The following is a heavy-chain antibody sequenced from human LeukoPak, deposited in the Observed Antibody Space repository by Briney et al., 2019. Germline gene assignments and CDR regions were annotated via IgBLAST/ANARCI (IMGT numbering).Heavy chain of an antibody. CDR3: ARGKRRGYYDSSGFDY. J-gene: IGHJ4*02. Sequence: SETLSLTCTVSGGFISNYYWSWIRQPPGKGLEWIGYIYYSDSNYNPSLKSRATISEDTSKNQFSLKLSSLTAADTAVYYCARGKRRGYYDSSGFDYWGQGTLVTVSS. CDR2: IYYSDS. V-gene: IGHV4-59*08. CDR1: GGFISNYY. D-gene: IGHD3-22*01.